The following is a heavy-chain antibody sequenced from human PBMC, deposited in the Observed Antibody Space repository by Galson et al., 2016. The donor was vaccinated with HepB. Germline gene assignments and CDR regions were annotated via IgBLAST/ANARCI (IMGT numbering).Heavy chain of an antibody. V-gene: IGHV3-33*06. J-gene: IGHJ4*02. CDR1: GFTFSRSG. D-gene: IGHD6-25*01. CDR3: AQEDPRIAAAILDS. Sequence: SLRLSCAASGFTFSRSGMHWVRQAPGKGLEWVALIWYDGSNKYYADTVKGRFTTSRDDSRNTLFLQMNRLRAEDTGLYYCAQEDPRIAAAILDSWGQGTLVTVSS. CDR2: IWYDGSNK.